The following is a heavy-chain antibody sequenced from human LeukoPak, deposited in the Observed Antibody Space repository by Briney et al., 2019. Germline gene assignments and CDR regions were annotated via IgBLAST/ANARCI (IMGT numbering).Heavy chain of an antibody. J-gene: IGHJ5*02. D-gene: IGHD3-16*01. CDR2: INHSGIT. V-gene: IGHV4-34*01. Sequence: SETLSLTCAVFGGSFSGYHWTWIRQPPGKGLEWIGEINHSGITNYNPSLKSRLTISLDTSKNQFSLKLSSVTAADTALYYCAREGALMKYWFDPWGQGTLVTVSS. CDR3: AREGALMKYWFDP. CDR1: GGSFSGYH.